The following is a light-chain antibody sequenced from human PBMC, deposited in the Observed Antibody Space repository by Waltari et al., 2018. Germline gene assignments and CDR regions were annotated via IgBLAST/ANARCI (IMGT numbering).Light chain of an antibody. V-gene: IGLV1-44*01. CDR3: AAWDDGLSGRSWV. Sequence: QSVLPHPPSASGTPGQRVTIPCSGSSPNIGSHPVTWYQQPPGTAPKLLIYSNDQRPSGVPDRFSGSRSGTSASLAISGLQSEDEADYYCAAWDDGLSGRSWVFGGGTKVTVL. CDR2: SND. J-gene: IGLJ3*02. CDR1: SPNIGSHP.